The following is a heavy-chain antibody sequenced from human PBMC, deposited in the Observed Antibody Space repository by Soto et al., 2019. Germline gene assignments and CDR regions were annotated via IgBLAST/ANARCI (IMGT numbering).Heavy chain of an antibody. CDR1: GFTFSSYW. CDR2: IKQDGSEI. J-gene: IGHJ4*02. D-gene: IGHD2-2*01. CDR3: AKSISAIPGDS. Sequence: EVQLVESGGGLVQSGGSLRLSCAASGFTFSSYWMSWVRQGPGKGPEWVANIKQDGSEIYYVDSVKGRFTISRDNAKSSLYLQMTSLRAEDTAVYHCAKSISAIPGDSWGQGTLVTVS. V-gene: IGHV3-7*05.